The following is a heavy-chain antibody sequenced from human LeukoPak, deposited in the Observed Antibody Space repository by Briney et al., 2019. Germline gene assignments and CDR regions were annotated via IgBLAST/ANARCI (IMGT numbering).Heavy chain of an antibody. V-gene: IGHV3-23*01. CDR3: SKGGGYSRPIDY. CDR2: ISGSSGST. J-gene: IGHJ4*02. D-gene: IGHD2-21*01. Sequence: PGGSLRLSCAASGFTFSSYAMSWVRQAPGKGLEWVSAISGSSGSTYYADSVKDRLTISRDNSKNTLNLQMNSLRAQETAVYYCSKGGGYSRPIDYWGQGTLVTVSS. CDR1: GFTFSSYA.